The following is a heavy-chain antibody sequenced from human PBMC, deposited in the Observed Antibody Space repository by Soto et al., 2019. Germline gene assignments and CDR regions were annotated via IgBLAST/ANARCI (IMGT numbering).Heavy chain of an antibody. CDR1: GFTFSSYG. D-gene: IGHD5-18*01. CDR2: ISYDGSNK. Sequence: GGSLRLSCAASGFTFSSYGMHWVRQAPGKGLEWVAVISYDGSNKYYADSVKGRFTISRDNSKNTLYLQMNSLRAEDTAVYYCANTDSYGFFDYWGQGTLVTVSS. CDR3: ANTDSYGFFDY. J-gene: IGHJ4*02. V-gene: IGHV3-30*18.